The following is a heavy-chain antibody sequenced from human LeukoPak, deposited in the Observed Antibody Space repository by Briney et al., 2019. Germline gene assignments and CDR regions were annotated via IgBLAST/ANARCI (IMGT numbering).Heavy chain of an antibody. CDR3: ARDLRGNSCYDY. D-gene: IGHD2-2*01. CDR1: GGSMSSYY. Sequence: PSETLSLTCTGSGGSMSSYYWSWIRQTPGKGLEWIGYIYYSGSTNYNTSLKSRVTISVDTSKNQFSLKLSSVTAADTAVYYCARDLRGNSCYDYWGQGTLVIVSS. CDR2: IYYSGST. V-gene: IGHV4-59*01. J-gene: IGHJ4*02.